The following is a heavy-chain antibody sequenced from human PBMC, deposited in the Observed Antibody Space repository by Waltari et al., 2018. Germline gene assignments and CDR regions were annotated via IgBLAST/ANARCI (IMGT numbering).Heavy chain of an antibody. D-gene: IGHD7-27*01. CDR2: IYYSGST. CDR1: GGSISSYY. V-gene: IGHV4-59*01. CDR3: ASHQGTWGSHHYWYFDL. Sequence: QVQLQESGPGLVKPSETLSLTCTVSGGSISSYYWSWIRQPPGKGLEWIGYIYYSGSTNDNPSLKSRVTISVDTSKNQFSRKLSSVTAADTAVYYCASHQGTWGSHHYWYFDLWGRGTLVTVSS. J-gene: IGHJ2*01.